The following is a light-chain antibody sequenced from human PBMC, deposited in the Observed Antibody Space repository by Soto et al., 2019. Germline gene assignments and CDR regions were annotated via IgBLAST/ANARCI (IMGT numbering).Light chain of an antibody. Sequence: SALTQPASVSGSPGQSITISCTGTSSDVGSYNLVSWYQEHPGKAPKLMIYEGSKRPSGVSNRFSGSKSGNTASLTISGLQADDEADYYCCSYAGINTFVVFGGGTKLTVL. J-gene: IGLJ2*01. CDR3: CSYAGINTFVV. CDR1: SSDVGSYNL. CDR2: EGS. V-gene: IGLV2-23*03.